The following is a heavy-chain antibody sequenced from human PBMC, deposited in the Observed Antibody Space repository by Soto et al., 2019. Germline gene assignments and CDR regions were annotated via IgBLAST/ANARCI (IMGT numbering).Heavy chain of an antibody. Sequence: EAHLLESGGGLVQPGGSLRLSCVASGFTFSSYTMYWVRQVPGKGVEWVSDISESGAITHYADSVKGRFTMSRDDPKTTLYLQMHTLRGDDTAVYYGANAQYTGISKTLDYWGQGTLVTVST. J-gene: IGHJ4*02. CDR1: GFTFSSYT. CDR3: ANAQYTGISKTLDY. V-gene: IGHV3-23*01. D-gene: IGHD1-26*01. CDR2: ISESGAIT.